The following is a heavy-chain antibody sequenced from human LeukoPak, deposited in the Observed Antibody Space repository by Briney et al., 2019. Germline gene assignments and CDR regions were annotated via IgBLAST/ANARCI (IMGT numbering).Heavy chain of an antibody. CDR3: ARGNYYDSSGYYSPGFDY. V-gene: IGHV1-46*01. D-gene: IGHD3-22*01. CDR1: GYTFTSYY. Sequence: EASVKVSCKASGYTFTSYYMHWVRQAPGQGLEWMGIINPSGGSTSYAQKFQGRVTTTRDTSTSTVYMELSSLRSEDTAVYYCARGNYYDSSGYYSPGFDYWGQGTLVTVSS. J-gene: IGHJ4*02. CDR2: INPSGGST.